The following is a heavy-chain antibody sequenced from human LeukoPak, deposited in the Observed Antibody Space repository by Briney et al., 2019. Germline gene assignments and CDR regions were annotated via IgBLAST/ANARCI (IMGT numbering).Heavy chain of an antibody. J-gene: IGHJ6*02. CDR2: IGGSGDTT. V-gene: IGHV3-23*01. CDR1: GCTFSTSA. Sequence: GGSLRLSCAASGCTFSTSAMNWVRQAPGKGLEWVSVIGGSGDTTYYADSVRGRFTISRDNFKNTLYLQMNSLTAEDTAIYYCAKGKSLPHYYYYGMDVWGQGTTVTASS. CDR3: AKGKSLPHYYYYGMDV.